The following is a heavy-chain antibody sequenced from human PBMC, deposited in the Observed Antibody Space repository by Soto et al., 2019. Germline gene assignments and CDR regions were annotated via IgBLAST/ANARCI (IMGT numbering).Heavy chain of an antibody. V-gene: IGHV4-31*03. J-gene: IGHJ5*02. D-gene: IGHD3-10*01. CDR1: GGSISSDGYY. CDR2: IYYSGNT. CDR3: AREPHRGGFGRRWFDP. Sequence: QVQLQESGTGLVKPSQTLSLTCTVSGGSISSDGYYWTWLRQHPEKGLEWIGYIYYSGNTYYNPSLKSRVTISVDTSKSQFSLMLSSVTAADTAVYYCAREPHRGGFGRRWFDPWGQGTLVTVSS.